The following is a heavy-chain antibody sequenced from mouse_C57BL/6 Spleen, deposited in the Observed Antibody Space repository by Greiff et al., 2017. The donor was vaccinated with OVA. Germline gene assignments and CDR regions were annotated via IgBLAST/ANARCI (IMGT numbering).Heavy chain of an antibody. J-gene: IGHJ2*01. CDR2: INYDGSST. D-gene: IGHD2-4*01. Sequence: EVKLMESEGGLVQPGSSMKLSCTASGFTFSDYYMAWVRQVPEKGLEWVANINYDGSSTYYLDSLKSRFIISRDNAKNILYLQMSSLKSEDTATYYCAREDYGPFDYWGQGTTLTVSS. V-gene: IGHV5-16*01. CDR3: AREDYGPFDY. CDR1: GFTFSDYY.